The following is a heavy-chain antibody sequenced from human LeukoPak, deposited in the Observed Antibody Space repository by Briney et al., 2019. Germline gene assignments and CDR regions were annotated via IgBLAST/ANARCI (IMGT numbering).Heavy chain of an antibody. J-gene: IGHJ4*02. D-gene: IGHD3-16*01. V-gene: IGHV4-59*08. CDR1: VASISSYY. Sequence: PSETLSLTCTVSVASISSYYWTWIRQPPGKGLEWIGYIYYSGGTNYNPSLKSRVTISVDTSKNQFSLKLSSVTAADTAVCYCARQSGGVGTKVDYWGQGTLVTVSS. CDR3: ARQSGGVGTKVDY. CDR2: IYYSGGT.